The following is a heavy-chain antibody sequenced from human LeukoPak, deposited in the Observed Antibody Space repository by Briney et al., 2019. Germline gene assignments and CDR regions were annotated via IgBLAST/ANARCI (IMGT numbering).Heavy chain of an antibody. CDR1: GFTFGGYE. D-gene: IGHD3-10*01. CDR3: ARDPYGSGSFDY. V-gene: IGHV3-48*03. CDR2: IRSSGGII. Sequence: GGSLRLSCAASGFTFGGYEMNWVRQAPGRGLEWVSYIRSSGGIIYYADSVKGRFTISRDNAKKSLYLQMNSPRAEDTAVYYCARDPYGSGSFDYWGQGTLVTVSS. J-gene: IGHJ4*02.